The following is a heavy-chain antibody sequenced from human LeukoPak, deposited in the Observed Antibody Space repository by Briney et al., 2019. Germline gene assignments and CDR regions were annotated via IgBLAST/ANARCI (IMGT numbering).Heavy chain of an antibody. D-gene: IGHD5-12*01. V-gene: IGHV4-34*01. CDR1: GGSFSGYY. Sequence: SQTLSLTCAVYGGSFSGYYWSWIRQPPRKGLGWTGEIKHSRTTNYNPSLKSRVTISVDTSKNQFSRKLSSVTAADTAVYYCAGDSGYNRELDYWGQGTLVTVSS. CDR3: AGDSGYNRELDY. J-gene: IGHJ4*02. CDR2: IKHSRTT.